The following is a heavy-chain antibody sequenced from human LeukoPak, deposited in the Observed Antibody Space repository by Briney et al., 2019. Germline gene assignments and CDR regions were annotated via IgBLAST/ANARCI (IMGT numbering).Heavy chain of an antibody. CDR1: GGSIASYY. CDR3: ARQLAYYYRSGGFDP. V-gene: IGHV4-59*08. Sequence: SETLSLTCTLSGGSIASYYWSWIRQPPGKGLEWIGYIYNSVTTNYNPSLKSRVSISVDTSKNQFSLNLRSVTAADTAAYYCARQLAYYYRSGGFDPWGQGALVTVSS. CDR2: IYNSVTT. J-gene: IGHJ5*02. D-gene: IGHD3-10*01.